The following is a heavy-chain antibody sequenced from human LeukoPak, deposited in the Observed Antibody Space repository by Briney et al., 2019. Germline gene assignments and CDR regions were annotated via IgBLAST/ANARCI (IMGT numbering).Heavy chain of an antibody. CDR3: AKDSKRYPLDYYMDV. D-gene: IGHD1-14*01. J-gene: IGHJ6*03. V-gene: IGHV3-23*01. CDR2: ISASGGTT. CDR1: GLTLSNDA. Sequence: GGSLRLSCAASGLTLSNDAMIWIRQAPGKGLEWVSSISASGGTTYYADSVKGRFTISRDNPKNTLYLQMSSLSAEDTAIYYCAKDSKRYPLDYYMDVWGKGTTVTVSS.